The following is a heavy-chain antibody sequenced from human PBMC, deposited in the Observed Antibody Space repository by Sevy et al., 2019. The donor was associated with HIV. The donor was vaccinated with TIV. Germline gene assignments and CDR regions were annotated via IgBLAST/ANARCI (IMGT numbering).Heavy chain of an antibody. CDR1: GFTFAKYS. V-gene: IGHV3-23*01. J-gene: IGHJ4*02. CDR2: FSFGCGRI. D-gene: IGHD2-8*01. Sequence: GGSLRLSCAASGFTFAKYSMSWVRQAPGKGLEWVSIFSFGCGRINYADSVKGRLTISIDDSKNTLFLQMNSLRAEDTATYFCAREGCTQPHDYWGQGTLVTVSS. CDR3: AREGCTQPHDY.